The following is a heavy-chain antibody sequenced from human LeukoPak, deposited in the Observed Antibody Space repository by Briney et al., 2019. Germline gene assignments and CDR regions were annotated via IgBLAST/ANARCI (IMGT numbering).Heavy chain of an antibody. J-gene: IGHJ4*02. CDR2: TYYTSKWYN. CDR3: ARAGYYDSSGYLFKYYFDY. CDR1: GDSVSSNSAA. D-gene: IGHD3-22*01. Sequence: SQTLSLTCAISGDSVSSNSAAWNWIRQSPSRGLEWLGRTYYTSKWYNDYAVPVNSRITINPDTSKNQFSLQLNSVTPEDTAVYYCARAGYYDSSGYLFKYYFDYWGQGTLVTVSS. V-gene: IGHV6-1*01.